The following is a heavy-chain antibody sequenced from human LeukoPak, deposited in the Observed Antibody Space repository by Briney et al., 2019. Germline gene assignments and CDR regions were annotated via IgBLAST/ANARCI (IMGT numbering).Heavy chain of an antibody. Sequence: GGSLRLSCAASGFTFSSYWMHWVRQAPGKGLVWVSRINSDGSSTSYADSVKGRFTISRDNAKNTLYLQMSSLRAEDTAVYYCARDTRQGNYYMDVWGKGTTVTLSS. CDR1: GFTFSSYW. CDR2: INSDGSST. V-gene: IGHV3-74*01. D-gene: IGHD3-3*01. CDR3: ARDTRQGNYYMDV. J-gene: IGHJ6*03.